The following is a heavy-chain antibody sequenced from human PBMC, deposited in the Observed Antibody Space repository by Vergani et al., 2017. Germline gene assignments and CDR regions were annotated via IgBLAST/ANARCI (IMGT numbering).Heavy chain of an antibody. V-gene: IGHV1-18*01. D-gene: IGHD3-9*01. CDR2: ISAYNGNT. J-gene: IGHJ4*02. CDR1: GYTFTSYG. Sequence: QVQLVQSGAEVKKPGASVKVSCKASGYTFTSYGISWVRQAPGQGLEWMGWISAYNGNTNYAQKLQGRVTMNTDTSTSTVYMELSSLRSEDTAIYYCARGDYGILTGYRYWGQGAQVTVSA. CDR3: ARGDYGILTGYRY.